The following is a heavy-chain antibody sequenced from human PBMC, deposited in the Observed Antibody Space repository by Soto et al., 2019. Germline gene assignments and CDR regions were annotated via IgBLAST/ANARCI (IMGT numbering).Heavy chain of an antibody. CDR2: ISYDGSNK. CDR3: ARGRSGWTDYYYYYGMDV. D-gene: IGHD6-19*01. J-gene: IGHJ6*02. Sequence: RLSCAASGFTFSSYAMHWVRQAPGKGLEWVAVISYDGSNKYYADSVKGRFTISRDNSKNTLYLQMNSLRAEDTAVYYCARGRSGWTDYYYYYGMDVWGQGTTVTVSS. CDR1: GFTFSSYA. V-gene: IGHV3-30-3*01.